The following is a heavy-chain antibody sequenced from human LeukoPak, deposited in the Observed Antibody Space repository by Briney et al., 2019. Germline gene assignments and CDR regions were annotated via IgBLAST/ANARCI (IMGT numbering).Heavy chain of an antibody. Sequence: QPGRSLRLSCSGSGFMFGGYALSWVRQAPGKGLEWVGFIRSKALYGTSEYAASVEGRFASSRDESNNNVYLQMNRLKTEDTAVYFCVRESVRDYYFDFWGQGTLVTVSS. CDR1: GFMFGGYA. CDR2: IRSKALYGTS. V-gene: IGHV3-49*04. J-gene: IGHJ4*02. CDR3: VRESVRDYYFDF. D-gene: IGHD3-10*02.